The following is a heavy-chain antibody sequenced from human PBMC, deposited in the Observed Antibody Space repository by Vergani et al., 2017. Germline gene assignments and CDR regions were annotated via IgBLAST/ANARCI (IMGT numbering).Heavy chain of an antibody. D-gene: IGHD3-22*01. CDR2: IRSKANSYAT. J-gene: IGHJ3*02. CDR1: GFTFSGSA. Sequence: EVQLLESGGGLVQPGGSLRLSCAASGFTFSGSAMHWVRQASGKGLEWVGRIRSKANSYATAYAASVKGRFTISRDDSKNTAYLQMNSLKTEDTAVYYCTRHALNYYDSSGYLDDAFDIWGQGTMVTVSS. CDR3: TRHALNYYDSSGYLDDAFDI. V-gene: IGHV3-73*01.